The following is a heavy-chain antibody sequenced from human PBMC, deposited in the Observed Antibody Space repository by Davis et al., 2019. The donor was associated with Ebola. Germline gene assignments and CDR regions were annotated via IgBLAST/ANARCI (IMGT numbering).Heavy chain of an antibody. V-gene: IGHV4-59*04. CDR3: ARPSQWRPQHLEPDFNY. J-gene: IGHJ4*02. CDR2: IYYSGGP. Sequence: MPGGSLRLSCAASGFTFYSYAMSWVRQAPGKGLEWIGYIYYSGGPSYNPSLKSRVTMSLDTSENQFSLKLSSVTAADTAVYYCARPSQWRPQHLEPDFNYWGQGTLVTVSS. D-gene: IGHD2-2*01. CDR1: GFTFYSYA.